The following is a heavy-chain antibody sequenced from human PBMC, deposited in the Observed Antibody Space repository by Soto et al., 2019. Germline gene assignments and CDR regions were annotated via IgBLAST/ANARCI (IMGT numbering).Heavy chain of an antibody. J-gene: IGHJ6*03. D-gene: IGHD3-3*01. CDR3: ARGRPGYYDFWSGYHYYYYYMDV. Sequence: GASVKVSCKASGYTFTSYDINWVRQATGQGLERMGWMNHNSGDTGYAQKFLGRVTMTRNTSISTAYMELSSLRSEDTAVYYCARGRPGYYDFWSGYHYYYYYMDVWGKGTTVTV. CDR1: GYTFTSYD. V-gene: IGHV1-8*01. CDR2: MNHNSGDT.